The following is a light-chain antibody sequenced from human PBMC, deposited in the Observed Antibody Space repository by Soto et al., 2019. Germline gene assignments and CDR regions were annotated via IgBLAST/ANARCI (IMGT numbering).Light chain of an antibody. CDR1: SSDVGDYNY. J-gene: IGLJ3*02. V-gene: IGLV2-8*01. Sequence: QSALTQPPSASGSPGQSVTISCTGTSSDVGDYNYVSWFQQYPGKAPKLIMYEVSKRPSGVPDRFSGSKSGNTASLTVSGLQAEDEADYYCSSYGGNNNVVFGGGTQLTVL. CDR2: EVS. CDR3: SSYGGNNNVV.